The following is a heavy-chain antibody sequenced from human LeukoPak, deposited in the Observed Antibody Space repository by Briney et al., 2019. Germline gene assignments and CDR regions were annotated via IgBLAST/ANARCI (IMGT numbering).Heavy chain of an antibody. V-gene: IGHV3-9*01. D-gene: IGHD6-13*01. CDR1: GFTFDDYA. J-gene: IGHJ3*02. CDR3: AKDRAAYPYHAFDI. Sequence: GGSLRLSCAASGFTFDDYAMHWVRQAPGKGLEWVSGISWNSGSIGYADSVKGRFTISRDNAKISLYLQMNSLRAEDTALYYCAKDRAAYPYHAFDIWGQGTMVTVSS. CDR2: ISWNSGSI.